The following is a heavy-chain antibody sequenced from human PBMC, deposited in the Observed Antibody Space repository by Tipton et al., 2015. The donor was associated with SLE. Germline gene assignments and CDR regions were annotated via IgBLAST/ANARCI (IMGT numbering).Heavy chain of an antibody. CDR3: ARDIYGSGSPLRYFDL. Sequence: GLVKPSDTLSLTCALYGGSFSGYYWSWIRQPPGKGLEWIGYVSYSGSTSYNPSLKSRVTMSIDTSKDQFSLKLTSVTAADTAVYFCARDIYGSGSPLRYFDLWGQGTLVTVSS. V-gene: IGHV4-34*09. D-gene: IGHD3-10*01. CDR1: GGSFSGYY. J-gene: IGHJ4*02. CDR2: VSYSGST.